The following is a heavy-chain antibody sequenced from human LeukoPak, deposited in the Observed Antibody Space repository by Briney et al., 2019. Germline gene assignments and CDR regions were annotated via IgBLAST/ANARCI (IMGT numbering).Heavy chain of an antibody. CDR2: ISGSGGST. D-gene: IGHD6-19*01. CDR1: GFTFSSYA. Sequence: PGGSLRLSCAASGFTFSSYAMSWVRQAPGKGLEWFSAISGSGGSTYYADSVKGRFTISRDNSKNTLYLQMNSLRAEDTAAYYCAKGQRAVAGLRSDYWGQGTLVTVSS. V-gene: IGHV3-23*01. J-gene: IGHJ4*02. CDR3: AKGQRAVAGLRSDY.